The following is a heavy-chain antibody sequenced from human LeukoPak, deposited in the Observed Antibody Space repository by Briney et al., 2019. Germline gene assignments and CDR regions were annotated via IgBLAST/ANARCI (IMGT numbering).Heavy chain of an antibody. D-gene: IGHD3-22*01. CDR2: IHSRGNS. CDR3: AKHEGSYYDKSGYTFDF. CDR1: GGSFSGYY. J-gene: IGHJ4*02. Sequence: PSETLSLTCDVYGGSFSGYYWGWVRQPPGKGLEWIGSIHSRGNSYCNPSLKSRVTLSVDTSKNQFSLKLSSVTAADRAVYYCAKHEGSYYDKSGYTFDFWGLGTLVTVSS. V-gene: IGHV4-39*01.